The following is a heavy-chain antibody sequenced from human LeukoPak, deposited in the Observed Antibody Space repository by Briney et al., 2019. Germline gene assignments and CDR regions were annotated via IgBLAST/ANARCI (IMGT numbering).Heavy chain of an antibody. CDR1: GYTFTGYY. V-gene: IGHV1-2*02. J-gene: IGHJ4*02. CDR2: MNLNTGAT. D-gene: IGHD6-19*01. Sequence: GASVKVSCKPSGYTFTGYYLHWVRQGPGQALEWMGWMNLNTGATAYAQNFRGRVAMSRDTSIDTAYMDISSLTSDDTAVYYCARDRVGSGWPRPWYFEFWGQGTLVTVSS. CDR3: ARDRVGSGWPRPWYFEF.